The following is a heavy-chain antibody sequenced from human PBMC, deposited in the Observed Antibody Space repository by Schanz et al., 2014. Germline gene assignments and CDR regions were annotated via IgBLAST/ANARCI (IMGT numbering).Heavy chain of an antibody. CDR3: TAQQLGYHYLCGMDV. CDR2: SRSKPNNYAT. CDR1: GFTFSDHF. J-gene: IGHJ6*02. D-gene: IGHD6-13*01. V-gene: IGHV3-72*01. Sequence: VQLVESGGGLVKPGGSLRLSCAASGFTFSDHFMDWVRQAPGKGLEWVGHSRSKPNNYATEYAASMKGRFTISRDDSKNTTYRQMNSLKPEDTAVYYCTAQQLGYHYLCGMDVWGQGTTVTVS.